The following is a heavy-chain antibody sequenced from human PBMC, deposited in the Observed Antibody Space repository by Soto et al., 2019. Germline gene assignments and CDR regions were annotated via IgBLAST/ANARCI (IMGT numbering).Heavy chain of an antibody. V-gene: IGHV4-30-4*01. CDR3: ARGGPFDLLSGLFD. CDR2: MHDSGTN. CDR1: GASVTSGDYY. J-gene: IGHJ4*02. D-gene: IGHD3-3*01. Sequence: QAQLQESGPGLVRPSQTLSLSCSVSGASVTSGDYYWNWIRQTPGTGLEWLGYMHDSGTNSYNPSLKDRCHLTRNNSKNQFSLEPAFVEAGGQGVYFRARGGPFDLLSGLFDWGQGIRVTVSS.